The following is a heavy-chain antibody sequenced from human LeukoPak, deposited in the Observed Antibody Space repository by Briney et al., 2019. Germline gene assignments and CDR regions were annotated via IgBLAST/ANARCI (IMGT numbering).Heavy chain of an antibody. J-gene: IGHJ6*02. CDR2: INNDGSYI. V-gene: IGHV3-74*01. Sequence: GGSLRLSCAASGFTFSPAWMHWVRQAPGKGLEWVSRINNDGSYINYADSVKGRFTTSRDNAKNTLNLQMNSLRAEDTAVYFCARDRWELLSNSYHYCGLDVWGQGTTVTVSS. CDR1: GFTFSPAW. D-gene: IGHD2-15*01. CDR3: ARDRWELLSNSYHYCGLDV.